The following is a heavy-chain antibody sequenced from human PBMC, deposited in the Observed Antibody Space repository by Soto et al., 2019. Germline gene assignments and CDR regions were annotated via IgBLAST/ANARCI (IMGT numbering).Heavy chain of an antibody. CDR1: GFTFPKYA. D-gene: IGHD4-17*01. Sequence: PGLSLRLSCAASGFTFPKYAMMWIRQPPAKGLQCIRGILGSVAKYHRASVMGRCTISKNNSRNTLNLQMNSPRAEDTAVYHCPKHAVYGEGLWLQESWGQGTLVTVSS. V-gene: IGHV3-23*01. CDR2: ILGSVAK. J-gene: IGHJ5*02. CDR3: PKHAVYGEGLWLQES.